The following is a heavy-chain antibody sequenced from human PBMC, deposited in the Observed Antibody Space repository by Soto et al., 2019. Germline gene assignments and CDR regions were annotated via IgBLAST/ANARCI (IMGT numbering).Heavy chain of an antibody. V-gene: IGHV1-69*01. D-gene: IGHD3-16*01. J-gene: IGHJ6*02. CDR1: GGIFTNNA. Sequence: QVQVVQSGAEVKKPGSSVKVSCKVSGGIFTNNAISWVRQAPGQGLEWLGGVIPLFDTAYYAQIFRGRLRISEDGATPPAYMELSGLTSADTAVYFCATGGHNDGYNFYHGMDVWGQGTTVTVS. CDR3: ATGGHNDGYNFYHGMDV. CDR2: VIPLFDTA.